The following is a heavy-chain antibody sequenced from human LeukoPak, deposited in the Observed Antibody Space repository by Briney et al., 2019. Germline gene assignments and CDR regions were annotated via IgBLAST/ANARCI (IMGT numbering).Heavy chain of an antibody. J-gene: IGHJ4*02. CDR2: IRYDGSNK. Sequence: PGGSLRLSCAASGFTFSSYGMHWVRQAPGKGLEWVAFIRYDGSNKYYADSVKGRFTISRDNSKDTLYLQMNSLRAEDTAVYYCANNVRGVIDYWGQGTLVTVSS. CDR3: ANNVRGVIDY. D-gene: IGHD3-10*02. CDR1: GFTFSSYG. V-gene: IGHV3-30*02.